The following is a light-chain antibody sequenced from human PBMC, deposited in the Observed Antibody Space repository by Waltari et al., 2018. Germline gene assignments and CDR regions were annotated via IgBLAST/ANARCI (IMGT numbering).Light chain of an antibody. J-gene: IGLJ1*01. Sequence: QSALTQPASVSGSPGQSITISCSGTDSDVGAYDFVSWYQQHPGKAPHLIIYEVSNRPSGISNRFSASTSGNTASLTISGLQAEDESEYYCSSYTTSSAPGVFGTGTRVTVL. V-gene: IGLV2-14*01. CDR3: SSYTTSSAPGV. CDR1: DSDVGAYDF. CDR2: EVS.